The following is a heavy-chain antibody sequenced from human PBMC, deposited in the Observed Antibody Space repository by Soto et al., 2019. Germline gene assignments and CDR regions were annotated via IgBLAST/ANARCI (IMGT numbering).Heavy chain of an antibody. CDR3: TSYCSGGSCNG. D-gene: IGHD2-15*01. Sequence: EVQLVESGGGLVKPGGSLRLSCAASGFTFSYAWMNWVRQAPGKGLEWVGRIKSKSDDGTTDYAAPVKGRFTISRDDSRNPLYLQMNSLKTEDTAVYFCTSYCSGGSCNGWGQGTLVTVSS. CDR2: IKSKSDDGTT. J-gene: IGHJ4*02. CDR1: GFTFSYAW. V-gene: IGHV3-15*07.